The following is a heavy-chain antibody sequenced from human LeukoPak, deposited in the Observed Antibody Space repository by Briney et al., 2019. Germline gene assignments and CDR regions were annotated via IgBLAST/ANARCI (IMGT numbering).Heavy chain of an antibody. Sequence: GASVKVSCKASGGTFSSYAISWVRQAPGQGLEWMGWISAYNGNTNYAQKLQGRVTMTTDTSTSTAYMELRSLRSDDTAVYYCARVAPRITIFGAAPTSRGGFDPWGQGTLVTVSS. CDR1: GGTFSSYA. J-gene: IGHJ5*02. V-gene: IGHV1-18*01. CDR2: ISAYNGNT. D-gene: IGHD3-3*01. CDR3: ARVAPRITIFGAAPTSRGGFDP.